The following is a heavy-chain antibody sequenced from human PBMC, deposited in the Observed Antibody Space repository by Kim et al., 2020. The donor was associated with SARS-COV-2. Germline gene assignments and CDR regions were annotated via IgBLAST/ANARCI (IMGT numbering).Heavy chain of an antibody. CDR1: GFTFSSYW. Sequence: GGSLRLSCAASGFTFSSYWMHWVRQAPGKGLVWVSRINSDGSSTSYADSVKGRFTISRDNAKNTLYLQMNSLRAEDTAVYYCASWGDYYYGSGSYYNGDYWGQGTLVTVSS. D-gene: IGHD3-10*01. J-gene: IGHJ4*02. V-gene: IGHV3-74*01. CDR2: INSDGSST. CDR3: ASWGDYYYGSGSYYNGDY.